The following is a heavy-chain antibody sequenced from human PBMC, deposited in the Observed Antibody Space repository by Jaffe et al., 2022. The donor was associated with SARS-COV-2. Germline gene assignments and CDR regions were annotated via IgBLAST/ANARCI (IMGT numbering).Heavy chain of an antibody. J-gene: IGHJ6*02. CDR3: ARDRDYGDYEAYYYYGMDV. V-gene: IGHV3-33*01. D-gene: IGHD4-17*01. CDR2: IWYDGSNK. CDR1: GFTFSSYG. Sequence: QVQLVESGGGVVQPGRSLRLSCAASGFTFSSYGMHWVRQAPGKGLEWVAVIWYDGSNKYYADSVKGRFTISRDNSKNTLYLQMNSLRAEDTAVYYCARDRDYGDYEAYYYYGMDVWGQGTTVTVSS.